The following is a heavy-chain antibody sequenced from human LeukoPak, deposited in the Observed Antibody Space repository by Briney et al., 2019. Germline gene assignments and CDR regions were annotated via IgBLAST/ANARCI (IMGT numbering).Heavy chain of an antibody. V-gene: IGHV3-9*01. Sequence: PGRSLRLSCAASGFTFDDYAMHWVRQAPGKGLEWVSGISWNSGSIGYADSVKGRFTISRDNAKNSLYLQMNSLRAEDTAVYYCARGGCSSASCYYYYGMDVWGQGTTVTVSS. J-gene: IGHJ6*02. CDR3: ARGGCSSASCYYYYGMDV. D-gene: IGHD2-2*01. CDR1: GFTFDDYA. CDR2: ISWNSGSI.